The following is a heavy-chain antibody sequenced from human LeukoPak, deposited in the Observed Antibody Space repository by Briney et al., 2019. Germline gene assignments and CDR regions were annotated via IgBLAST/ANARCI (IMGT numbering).Heavy chain of an antibody. Sequence: GGSLRLSCAASGFTFSRYWMSWVRQVPRKGLEWVANIKQDGGEIYYVDSVKGRFTISRDNAKNALYLRMNSLRDEDTAVYYCATSGNYYLEYWGQGTLVTVSS. J-gene: IGHJ4*02. CDR3: ATSGNYYLEY. V-gene: IGHV3-7*01. CDR1: GFTFSRYW. D-gene: IGHD1-26*01. CDR2: IKQDGGEI.